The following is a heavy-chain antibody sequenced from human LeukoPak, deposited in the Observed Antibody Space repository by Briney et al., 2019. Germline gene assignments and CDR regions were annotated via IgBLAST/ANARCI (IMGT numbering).Heavy chain of an antibody. CDR3: AIGSTVVTPLRDC. J-gene: IGHJ4*02. CDR2: ISSSSSYI. V-gene: IGHV3-21*01. Sequence: PGGSLRLSCAASGFTFSSYSMNWVRQAPGKGLEWVSSISSSSSYIYYADSVKGRFTISRDNAKNSLYLQMNSLRAEDTAVYYCAIGSTVVTPLRDCWGQGTLVTVSS. CDR1: GFTFSSYS. D-gene: IGHD4-23*01.